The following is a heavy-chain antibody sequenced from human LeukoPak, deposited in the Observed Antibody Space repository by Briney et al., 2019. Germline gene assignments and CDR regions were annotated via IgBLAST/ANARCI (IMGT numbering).Heavy chain of an antibody. Sequence: GGSLRLSCAASGFTFSSYSMNWVRQAPGKGLEWVSSISSSSGYIYYADSVKGRFTISRDNAKNSLYLQMNSLRAEDTAVYYCARGADVLRYFDWLSYNWFDPWGQGTLVTVSS. CDR3: ARGADVLRYFDWLSYNWFDP. D-gene: IGHD3-9*01. V-gene: IGHV3-21*01. CDR1: GFTFSSYS. CDR2: ISSSSGYI. J-gene: IGHJ5*02.